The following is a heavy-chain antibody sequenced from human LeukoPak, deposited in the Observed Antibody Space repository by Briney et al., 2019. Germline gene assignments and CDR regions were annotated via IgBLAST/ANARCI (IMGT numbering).Heavy chain of an antibody. V-gene: IGHV4-59*12. J-gene: IGHJ6*03. Sequence: SETLSLTCSVSGDSISNFYWSWIRQPPGKGLEWIGYIDYSGSTSYNPSLKSRVTISIDTSKNQFSLRLNSVTAADTAVYYCARGNLWDYRRYYYYMDVWGKGTTVTVSS. CDR3: ARGNLWDYRRYYYYMDV. D-gene: IGHD4-11*01. CDR1: GDSISNFY. CDR2: IDYSGST.